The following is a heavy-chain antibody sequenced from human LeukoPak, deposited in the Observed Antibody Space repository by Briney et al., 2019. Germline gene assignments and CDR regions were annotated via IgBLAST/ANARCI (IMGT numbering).Heavy chain of an antibody. CDR1: GGSISSGGYY. J-gene: IGHJ4*02. D-gene: IGHD3-3*01. Sequence: SETLSLTCTVSGGSISSGGYYWSWIRQHPGKGLEWIGYIYYSGSTYYNPSLKSRVTISVDTSKNQFSLKLSSVTAADTAVYYCARGRFLEWLSCFDYRGQGTLVTVSS. CDR2: IYYSGST. CDR3: ARGRFLEWLSCFDY. V-gene: IGHV4-31*03.